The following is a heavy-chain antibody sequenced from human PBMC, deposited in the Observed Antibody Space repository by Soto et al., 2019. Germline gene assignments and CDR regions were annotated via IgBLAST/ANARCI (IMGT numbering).Heavy chain of an antibody. J-gene: IGHJ4*02. CDR2: IIPIFGTA. CDR1: GGTFSSYA. V-gene: IGHV1-69*13. D-gene: IGHD1-7*01. Sequence: SVKVSCKASGGTFSSYAISWLRQAPGQGLEWMGGIIPIFGTANYAQKFQGRVTITADESTSTAYMELSSLRSEDTAVYYCASHYNWNYKANIDYWGQGTLVTVSS. CDR3: ASHYNWNYKANIDY.